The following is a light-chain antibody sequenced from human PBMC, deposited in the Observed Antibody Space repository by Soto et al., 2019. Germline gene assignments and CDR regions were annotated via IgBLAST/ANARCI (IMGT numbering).Light chain of an antibody. CDR2: GAS. V-gene: IGKV3-20*01. J-gene: IGKJ1*01. Sequence: EIVLTQSPGTLSLSPGKRATLSCRASQSISSSYLAWYQQRPGQAPRLLIYGASSRATGIPDRFSGSGSGTEFTLTISRLEPEDFAVYYCQQYCSSSWTFGQGTKVDIK. CDR3: QQYCSSSWT. CDR1: QSISSSY.